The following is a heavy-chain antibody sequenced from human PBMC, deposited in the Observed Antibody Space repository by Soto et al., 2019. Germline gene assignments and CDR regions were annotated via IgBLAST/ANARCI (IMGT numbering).Heavy chain of an antibody. D-gene: IGHD3-10*01. CDR2: IYYSGST. CDR3: ARAYGSGYMDV. CDR1: GGSISSGGYY. Sequence: QVQLQESGPGLVKPSQTLSLTCTVSGGSISSGGYYWSWIRQHPGKGLEWIGYIYYSGSTYYNPSLKRRVTIAVDTSKNQFSLKRSAVTAADTAVYYCARAYGSGYMDVWGQGTTVTVSS. J-gene: IGHJ6*02. V-gene: IGHV4-31*03.